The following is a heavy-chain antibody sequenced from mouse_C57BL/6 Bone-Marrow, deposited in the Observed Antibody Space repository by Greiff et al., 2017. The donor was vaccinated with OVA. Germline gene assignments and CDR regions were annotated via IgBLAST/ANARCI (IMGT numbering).Heavy chain of an antibody. Sequence: VQLQQSGAELVRPGTSVKMSCKASGYTFTNYWIGWAKQRPGHGLEWIGDIYPGGGCTNYNEKFKGKAPLTVDKSYSTSYMQFNSLTSEDSASYYGARLLREVFDYWGQGTTLTVSS. CDR3: ARLLREVFDY. CDR1: GYTFTNYW. CDR2: IYPGGGCT. J-gene: IGHJ2*01. D-gene: IGHD1-1*01. V-gene: IGHV1-63*01.